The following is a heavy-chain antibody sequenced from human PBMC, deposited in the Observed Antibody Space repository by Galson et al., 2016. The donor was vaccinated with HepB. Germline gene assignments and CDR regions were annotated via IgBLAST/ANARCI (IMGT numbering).Heavy chain of an antibody. J-gene: IGHJ5*02. CDR3: ARPFYYPSVGYRA. CDR1: GYTFTNYW. V-gene: IGHV5-10-1*01. CDR2: IDPGNANT. D-gene: IGHD3-10*01. Sequence: QSGAEVKKPGESLRISCKGSGYTFTNYWIHWVRQMPGKGLEWMGKIDPGNANTNYSPSFQGHVTISVDKTISTAYLQWSSLKAPDTAMYYCARPFYYPSVGYRAWGQGTLVTVSS.